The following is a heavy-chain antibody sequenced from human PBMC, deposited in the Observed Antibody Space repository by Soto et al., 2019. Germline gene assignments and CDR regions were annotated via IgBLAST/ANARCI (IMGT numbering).Heavy chain of an antibody. CDR1: GFTFDDYA. D-gene: IGHD4-17*01. Sequence: EVQLVESGGGLVQPGRSLRLSCAASGFTFDDYAMPWVRQAPGKGLEWVSGISWNSGSIGYADSVKGRFTISRDNAKNSLYLQMNSLRAEDTALYYCAKAGGGTVTTIFDYWGQGTLVTVSS. CDR2: ISWNSGSI. V-gene: IGHV3-9*01. J-gene: IGHJ4*02. CDR3: AKAGGGTVTTIFDY.